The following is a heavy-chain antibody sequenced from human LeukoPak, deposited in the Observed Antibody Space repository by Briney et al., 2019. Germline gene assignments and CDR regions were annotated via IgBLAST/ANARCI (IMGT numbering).Heavy chain of an antibody. Sequence: GGSLRLSCAASGFTFSSYSMNWVRQAPGKGLEWASSISSSSSYIYYADSVKGRFTISRANAKNSLYLQMNSLRAEDTAVYYCARVGYYDSSGYRAFDIWGRGTMVTVPS. V-gene: IGHV3-21*01. CDR2: ISSSSSYI. D-gene: IGHD3-22*01. CDR1: GFTFSSYS. CDR3: ARVGYYDSSGYRAFDI. J-gene: IGHJ3*02.